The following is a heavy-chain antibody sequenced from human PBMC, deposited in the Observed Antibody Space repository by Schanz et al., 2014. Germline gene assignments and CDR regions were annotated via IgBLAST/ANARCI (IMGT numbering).Heavy chain of an antibody. Sequence: QVQLQESGPGLVKPSETLSLTCTVSGGSMAGYYWSFIRQPPGKGLEWIGYFYYTGSFNYNPSLKSRATISMDTSKNQFSLKLSSVTAADTAVYYCATNMVQGTISDAFDIWGQGTMXTVSS. CDR2: FYYTGSF. CDR3: ATNMVQGTISDAFDI. CDR1: GGSMAGYY. J-gene: IGHJ3*02. D-gene: IGHD3-10*01. V-gene: IGHV4-59*01.